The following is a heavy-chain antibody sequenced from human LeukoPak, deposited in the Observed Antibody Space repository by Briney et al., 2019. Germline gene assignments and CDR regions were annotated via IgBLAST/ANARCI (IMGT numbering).Heavy chain of an antibody. CDR2: IIPIFGTA. V-gene: IGHV1-69*06. CDR1: EGTFSSYA. Sequence: SVKVSCKASEGTFSSYAISWVRQAPGQGLEWMGGIIPIFGTANYAQKFQGRVTITADKSTSTAYMELSSLRSEDTAVYYCAREGIHCGGDCYSDYWGQGTLVTVSS. CDR3: AREGIHCGGDCYSDY. D-gene: IGHD2-21*02. J-gene: IGHJ4*02.